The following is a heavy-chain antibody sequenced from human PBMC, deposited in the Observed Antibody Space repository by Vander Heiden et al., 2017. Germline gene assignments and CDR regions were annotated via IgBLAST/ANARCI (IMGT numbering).Heavy chain of an antibody. CDR2: ISSSSSTI. CDR3: ARGTDSYDILTGYYGGYFDY. Sequence: EVQLVESGGGLVQPGGSLRLSCAASGFTFSRARMNGVRQAPGKGLEWVSYISSSSSTIYYANSVKGRFTISRDNAKNSLYLQMNSLRDEDTAVYYCARGTDSYDILTGYYGGYFDYWGQGTLVTVSS. V-gene: IGHV3-48*02. J-gene: IGHJ4*02. CDR1: GFTFSRAR. D-gene: IGHD3-9*01.